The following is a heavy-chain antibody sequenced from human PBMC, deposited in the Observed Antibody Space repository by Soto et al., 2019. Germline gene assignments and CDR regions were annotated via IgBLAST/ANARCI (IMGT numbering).Heavy chain of an antibody. D-gene: IGHD6-19*01. Sequence: QVQLVESGGGVVQPGRSLRLSCAASGFTFNTYAMHWVRQAPGKGLEWVAVISYDEINTYYADSVKGRFTISRDNSTXTLYLQMNSLRAEDTAVYYCARDELRTAVAGCIEYWGQGTLVTVSS. CDR1: GFTFNTYA. CDR2: ISYDEINT. J-gene: IGHJ4*02. V-gene: IGHV3-30-3*01. CDR3: ARDELRTAVAGCIEY.